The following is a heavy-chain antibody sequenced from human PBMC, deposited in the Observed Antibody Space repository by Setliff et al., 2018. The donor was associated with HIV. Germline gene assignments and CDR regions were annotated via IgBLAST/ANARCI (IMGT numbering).Heavy chain of an antibody. CDR3: ARDGYNYKKGTSYMDV. CDR1: GGSINNYF. J-gene: IGHJ6*03. Sequence: PSETLSLTCTVSGGSINNYFWSGIRQPPGKGLEWLGCLYYTGRANYNPSLKSRLTVSVDTSKNQFSLKLSSVTAADTAVYYCARDGYNYKKGTSYMDVWGKGTTVTVSS. V-gene: IGHV4-59*01. D-gene: IGHD5-12*01. CDR2: LYYTGRA.